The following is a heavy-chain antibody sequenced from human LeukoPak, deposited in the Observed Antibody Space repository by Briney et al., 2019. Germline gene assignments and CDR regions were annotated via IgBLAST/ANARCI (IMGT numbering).Heavy chain of an antibody. CDR2: INPNGGGT. CDR3: ARRFSGYENVRTDY. D-gene: IGHD5-12*01. CDR1: GYTFTGYY. J-gene: IGHJ4*02. V-gene: IGHV1-2*02. Sequence: ASVRVSCKASGYTFTGYYIHWVRQAPGQGLEWMGWINPNGGGTNYAQKFQGRVTMTRDTSISTAYMELSRLRSDDTAVYYCARRFSGYENVRTDYWGQGTLVTVSS.